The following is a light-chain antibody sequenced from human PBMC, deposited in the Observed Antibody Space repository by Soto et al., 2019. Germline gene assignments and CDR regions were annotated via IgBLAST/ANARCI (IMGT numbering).Light chain of an antibody. Sequence: DIQMTQSASYLSASVGDRVTITFRASQSISSYLNWYQQKPGKAPKLLIYAASSLQSGVPSRFSGSGSGTDFTLTISSLQPEDFATYYCQQSYSTPRTFGQGTKVDIK. J-gene: IGKJ1*01. V-gene: IGKV1-39*01. CDR3: QQSYSTPRT. CDR2: AAS. CDR1: QSISSY.